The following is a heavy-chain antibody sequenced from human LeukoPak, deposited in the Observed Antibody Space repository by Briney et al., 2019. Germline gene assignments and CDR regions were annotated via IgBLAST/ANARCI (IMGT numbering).Heavy chain of an antibody. CDR1: GYTFTGYY. D-gene: IGHD2-2*01. Sequence: ASVKVSGKASGYTFTGYYMHWVRQAPGQGLEWMGWINPNSGGTNYAQKFQGRVTMTRDTSISTAYMELSRLRSDDTAVYYCARRCTSCSDFDYWGQGTLVTVSS. CDR2: INPNSGGT. V-gene: IGHV1-2*02. CDR3: ARRCTSCSDFDY. J-gene: IGHJ4*02.